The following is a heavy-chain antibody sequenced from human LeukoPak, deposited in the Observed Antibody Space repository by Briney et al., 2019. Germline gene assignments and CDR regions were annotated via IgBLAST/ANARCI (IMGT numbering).Heavy chain of an antibody. Sequence: SVKVSCKASGGTFSSYAISWVRQAPGQGLEWMGGIIPIFGTANYAQKFQGRVTITTDESTSTAYMGLSSLRSEDTAVYYCASSTADDAFDIWGQGTMVTVSS. CDR2: IIPIFGTA. D-gene: IGHD5-18*01. V-gene: IGHV1-69*05. CDR3: ASSTADDAFDI. J-gene: IGHJ3*02. CDR1: GGTFSSYA.